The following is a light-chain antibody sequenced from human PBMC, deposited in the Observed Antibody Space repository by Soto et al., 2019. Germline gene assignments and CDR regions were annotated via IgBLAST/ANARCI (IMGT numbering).Light chain of an antibody. CDR1: QSVTSY. CDR2: DAS. Sequence: ENGLTHSPGTLSLSTGERATLSCRASQSVTSYLAWYQQKPGQAPRHLIYDASNRATGVPARFSGSGSGTDFSLTSSSLKPEDYAVDYCPQRIKSITFGQVTRLEIK. J-gene: IGKJ5*01. CDR3: PQRIKSIT. V-gene: IGKV3-11*01.